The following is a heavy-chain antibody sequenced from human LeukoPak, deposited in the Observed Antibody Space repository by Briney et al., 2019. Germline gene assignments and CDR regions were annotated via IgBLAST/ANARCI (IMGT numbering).Heavy chain of an antibody. Sequence: ASVKVSCTASGYTFTTYAISWVRQAPGQGLEWMGWISAYNGNTNYAQKLQGRVTMTTDTSTSTAYMELRSLRSDDTAVYYCARARYSSSWYAQGILYYYYYGMDVWGQGTTVTVSS. D-gene: IGHD6-13*01. CDR3: ARARYSSSWYAQGILYYYYYGMDV. CDR2: ISAYNGNT. V-gene: IGHV1-18*01. J-gene: IGHJ6*02. CDR1: GYTFTTYA.